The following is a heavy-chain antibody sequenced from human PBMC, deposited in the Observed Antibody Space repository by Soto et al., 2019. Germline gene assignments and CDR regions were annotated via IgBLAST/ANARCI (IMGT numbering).Heavy chain of an antibody. V-gene: IGHV1-2*02. CDR1: GYTFTGYY. J-gene: IGHJ5*02. CDR3: ARDIAAADNWFDP. Sequence: ASVKVSCKASGYTFTGYYMHCVRQAPGQGLEWMGWINPNSGGTNYAQKFQGRVTMTRDTSISTAYMELSRLRSDDTAVYYCARDIAAADNWFDPWGQGTLVTVS. D-gene: IGHD6-13*01. CDR2: INPNSGGT.